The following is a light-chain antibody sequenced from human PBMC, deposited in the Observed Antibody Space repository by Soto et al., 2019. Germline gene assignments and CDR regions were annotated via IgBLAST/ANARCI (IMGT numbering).Light chain of an antibody. CDR2: EAY. Sequence: DIQMTQSPSTLSTSVGDRVTITCRASQNIKSWLAWYQQKPGKAPKLLIYEAYNLESGVPSRFSGSRSGTDFTLTISSLQPDDFATYYCQQYNSYPWTFGQGTKMEV. V-gene: IGKV1-5*03. CDR3: QQYNSYPWT. J-gene: IGKJ1*01. CDR1: QNIKSW.